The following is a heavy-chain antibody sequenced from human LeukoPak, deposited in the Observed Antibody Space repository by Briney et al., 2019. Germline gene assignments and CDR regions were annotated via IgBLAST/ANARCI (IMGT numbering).Heavy chain of an antibody. J-gene: IGHJ4*02. V-gene: IGHV4-59*08. CDR1: GGSISSYY. CDR2: IYYSGST. Sequence: SETLSLTCTVSGGSISSYYWSWIRQPPGKGLEWIGYIYYSGSTNYNPSLKSRITISVDTSKNQFSLKLTSVTAADTAVYYCATQILLCHYYWGQGTLVTVSS. CDR3: ATQILLCHYY. D-gene: IGHD2/OR15-2a*01.